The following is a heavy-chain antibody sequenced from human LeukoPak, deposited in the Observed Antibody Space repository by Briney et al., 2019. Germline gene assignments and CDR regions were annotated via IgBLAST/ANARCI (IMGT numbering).Heavy chain of an antibody. CDR2: INPGGDNT. CDR3: ARALPHRRLMDTTMEQHWFDP. CDR1: GYTFTNYY. V-gene: IGHV1-46*01. J-gene: IGHJ5*02. Sequence: GASVKVSCKASGYTFTNYYIHWVRQAPGQGLEWMGLINPGGDNTDYARNFQGRVTMTRDTSTSTVYMGLSSLRSEDTAVYYCARALPHRRLMDTTMEQHWFDPWGQGTLVTVSS. D-gene: IGHD5-18*01.